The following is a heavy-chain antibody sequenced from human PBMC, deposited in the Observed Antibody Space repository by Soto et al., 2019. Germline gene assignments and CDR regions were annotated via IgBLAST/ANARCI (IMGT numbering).Heavy chain of an antibody. V-gene: IGHV4-31*03. J-gene: IGHJ4*02. Sequence: QVQLQESGPGLVKPSQTLSLTCTVSGGPISSGGYYWNWIRQHPGKGLEWIGYIYYSGRTYYHPSRKRRVTITVDTSKNQFSLKLSSVPAADTAVYYCARVPALWGQGALVSVSS. CDR2: IYYSGRT. CDR1: GGPISSGGYY. CDR3: ARVPAL.